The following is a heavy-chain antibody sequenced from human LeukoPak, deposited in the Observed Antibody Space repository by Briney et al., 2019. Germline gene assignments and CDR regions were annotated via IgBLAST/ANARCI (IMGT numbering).Heavy chain of an antibody. J-gene: IGHJ4*02. V-gene: IGHV3-23*01. CDR2: ISGSGGLT. CDR3: AKRLQYSSSWYYFDD. D-gene: IGHD6-13*01. Sequence: TGGSLRLSCAASGFTFSNYAMTWVRQAPGKGLEWVSVISGSGGLTYYADSVKGRFTISRDNSNNTLYLQMDSLRAEDTAVYYCAKRLQYSSSWYYFDDWGQGTLVTVSS. CDR1: GFTFSNYA.